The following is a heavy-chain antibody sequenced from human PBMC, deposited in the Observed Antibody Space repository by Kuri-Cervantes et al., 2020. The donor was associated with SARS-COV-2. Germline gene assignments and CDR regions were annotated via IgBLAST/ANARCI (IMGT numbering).Heavy chain of an antibody. Sequence: LRLSCCVSGGSISSVGYSWNWIRQPPGKGLEWIGYIYHSGATLYNPSVKSRVTMSIDKSKNQFSLKLRSVTAADTAVYYCARDRYFDYLRVNFFDYWGQGSLVTVSS. CDR1: GGSISSVGYS. CDR2: IYHSGAT. CDR3: ARDRYFDYLRVNFFDY. D-gene: IGHD3-9*01. J-gene: IGHJ4*02. V-gene: IGHV4-30-2*01.